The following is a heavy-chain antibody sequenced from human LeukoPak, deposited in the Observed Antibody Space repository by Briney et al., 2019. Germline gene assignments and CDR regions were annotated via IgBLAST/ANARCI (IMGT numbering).Heavy chain of an antibody. CDR2: FDPEDGGT. CDR3: ATNPSSGWYLDY. D-gene: IGHD6-19*01. CDR1: GYTLTELS. J-gene: IGHJ4*02. V-gene: IGHV1-24*01. Sequence: ASVKLSCKVSGYTLTELSMHWVRQAPGKGLELMGGFDPEDGGTIYSQKFQGRVTMTEDTYTDTAYMELSSLRSEDTAVYYCATNPSSGWYLDYWGQGTLVTVSS.